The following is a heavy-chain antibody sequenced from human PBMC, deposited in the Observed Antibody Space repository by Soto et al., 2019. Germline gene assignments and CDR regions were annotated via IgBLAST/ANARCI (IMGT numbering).Heavy chain of an antibody. CDR1: GFTFSSYG. CDR2: IWYDGSNK. D-gene: IGHD3-22*01. CDR3: ARNARGNGYYYPFDY. V-gene: IGHV3-33*01. J-gene: IGHJ4*02. Sequence: QVQLVESGGGVVQPGRSLRLSCAASGFTFSSYGMHWVRQAPGKGLEWVAVIWYDGSNKYYADSVKGRFTISRDNSKNTLYLQMNSLRAEDTAVYYCARNARGNGYYYPFDYWGQGTLVTVSS.